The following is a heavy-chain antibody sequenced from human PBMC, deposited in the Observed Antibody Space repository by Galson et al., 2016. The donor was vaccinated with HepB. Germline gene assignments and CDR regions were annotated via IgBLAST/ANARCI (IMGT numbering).Heavy chain of an antibody. Sequence: SLRLSCAASGFTFSSYWMHWVRQAPGKGLVWVSRINRDGRSIGYADSVKGRITISRDIAKNTLFLHMSSLIAEDTALYYCVKEVGAPGAFDIWGHGTVVTVSS. J-gene: IGHJ3*02. D-gene: IGHD1-26*01. CDR2: INRDGRSI. V-gene: IGHV3-74*01. CDR1: GFTFSSYW. CDR3: VKEVGAPGAFDI.